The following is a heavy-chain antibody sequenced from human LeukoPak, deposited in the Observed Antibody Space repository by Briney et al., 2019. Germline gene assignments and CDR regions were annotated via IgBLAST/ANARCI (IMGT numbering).Heavy chain of an antibody. CDR3: ATGGGIRSSGGAASIDY. CDR1: GGSISSYY. D-gene: IGHD1-26*01. Sequence: SETLSLTCTVSGGSISSYYWSRIRQPAGKGLEWIGRINSSGSTNHNPSLKSRVTMSVDTSKNQFSLKLSSVTAADTAVYYCATGGGIRSSGGAASIDYWGQGTLVAVSS. J-gene: IGHJ4*02. V-gene: IGHV4-4*07. CDR2: INSSGST.